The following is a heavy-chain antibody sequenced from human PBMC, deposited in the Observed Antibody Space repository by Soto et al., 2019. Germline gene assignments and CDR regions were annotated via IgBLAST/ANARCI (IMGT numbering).Heavy chain of an antibody. J-gene: IGHJ4*02. CDR3: ARHVKGYVKYYFDY. CDR2: IYYSGST. V-gene: IGHV4-30-4*01. D-gene: IGHD5-12*01. Sequence: SETLSLTCTVSGGSISSGDYYWSWIRQPPGKGLEWIGYIYYSGSTYYNPSLKSRVTISVDTSKNQFSLKLSSVTAADTAVYYCARHVKGYVKYYFDYWGQGTLVTVSS. CDR1: GGSISSGDYY.